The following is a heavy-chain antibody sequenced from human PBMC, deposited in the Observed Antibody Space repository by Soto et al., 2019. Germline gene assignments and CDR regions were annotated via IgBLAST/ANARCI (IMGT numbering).Heavy chain of an antibody. CDR2: IYHSGST. Sequence: SETLSLTCAVSGYSISSGYYWGWIRQPPGKGLEWIGSIYHSGSTYYNPSLKSRVTISVDTSKNQFSLKLSSVTAADTAVYYCARKDDFWYFDLWGRGTLVT. CDR1: GYSISSGYY. CDR3: ARKDDFWYFDL. D-gene: IGHD1-1*01. J-gene: IGHJ2*01. V-gene: IGHV4-38-2*01.